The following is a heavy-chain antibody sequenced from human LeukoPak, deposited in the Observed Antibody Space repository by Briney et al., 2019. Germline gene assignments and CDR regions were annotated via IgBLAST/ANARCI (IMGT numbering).Heavy chain of an antibody. Sequence: SETLSLTCTVSGGSISSSSYYWGWIRQPPGKGLEWIGSIYYSGSTYYNPSLKSRVTISVDTSKNQFSLKLSSVTAADTAVYYCARHVGNVVKGGYCSGGSCYSVMDAFDIWGQGTMVTVSS. CDR1: GGSISSSSYY. J-gene: IGHJ3*02. CDR2: IYYSGST. CDR3: ARHVGNVVKGGYCSGGSCYSVMDAFDI. V-gene: IGHV4-39*01. D-gene: IGHD2-15*01.